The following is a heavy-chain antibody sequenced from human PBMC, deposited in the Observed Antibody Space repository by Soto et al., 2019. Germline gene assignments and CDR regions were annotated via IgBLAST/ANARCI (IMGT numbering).Heavy chain of an antibody. CDR1: GGSISTYY. CDR2: IYASGAT. D-gene: IGHD6-19*01. CDR3: ARDGSAVAGDLPFDY. Sequence: SETLSLTCTVSGGSISTYYWSWIRQPPGGTLEWIGYIYASGATTYNPSLESRVTMSVDMPNNEFSLELTSLTAADTAVYYCARDGSAVAGDLPFDYWGQGTLVTVS. J-gene: IGHJ4*02. V-gene: IGHV4-59*01.